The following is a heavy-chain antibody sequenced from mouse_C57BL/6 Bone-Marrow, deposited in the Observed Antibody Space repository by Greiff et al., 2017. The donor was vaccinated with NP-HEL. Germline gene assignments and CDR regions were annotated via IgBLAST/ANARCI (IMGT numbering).Heavy chain of an antibody. V-gene: IGHV14-4*01. CDR3: TTWLLSYAMDY. D-gene: IGHD2-3*01. CDR1: GFNIKDDY. Sequence: VHVKQSGAELVRPGASVKLSCTASGFNIKDDYMHWVKQRPEQGLEWIGWIDPENGDTEYASKFQGKATITADTSSNTAYLQLSSLTSEDTAVYYCTTWLLSYAMDYWGQGTSVTVSS. CDR2: IDPENGDT. J-gene: IGHJ4*01.